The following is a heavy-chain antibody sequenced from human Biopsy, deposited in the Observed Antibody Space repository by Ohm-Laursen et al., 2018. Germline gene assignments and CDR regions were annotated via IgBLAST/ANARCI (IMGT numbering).Heavy chain of an antibody. D-gene: IGHD3-16*01. CDR2: IHYPGNT. Sequence: SETLSLTCTVSGVPINTGGYYWTWIRQHPGTGLEWIGYIHYPGNTLYNPSLKSRLTISVDTSRNQFSLKLTSVTAADTALYYCTRAGGGKIYGLWGQGTLVTVSS. CDR3: TRAGGGKIYGL. V-gene: IGHV4-31*03. CDR1: GVPINTGGYY. J-gene: IGHJ4*02.